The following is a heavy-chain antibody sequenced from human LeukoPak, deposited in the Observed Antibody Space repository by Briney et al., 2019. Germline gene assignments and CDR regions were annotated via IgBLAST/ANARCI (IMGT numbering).Heavy chain of an antibody. V-gene: IGHV3-30*18. D-gene: IGHD3-10*01. CDR3: AKDLGGSGSFAFDI. Sequence: GGSLRLSCAASGFTFSTYAMSWVRQAPGKGLEWVAVISYDGSNKYYADSVKGRFTISRDNSKNTLYLQMNSLRAEDTAVYYCAKDLGGSGSFAFDIWGQGTMVTVSS. J-gene: IGHJ3*02. CDR2: ISYDGSNK. CDR1: GFTFSTYA.